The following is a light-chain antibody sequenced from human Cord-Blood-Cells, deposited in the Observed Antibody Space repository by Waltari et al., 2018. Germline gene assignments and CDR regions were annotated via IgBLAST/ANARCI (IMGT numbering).Light chain of an antibody. Sequence: QSALTQPASVSGSPGQSITISCTGTRSDVGSYNLVSWYQQHPGKAPKLMFYEGSKRPCGVSYRFLGPQAGNKGSLAMSWLQAEDEADYYCCSYAGSSTWVFGGGTKLTVL. CDR2: EGS. V-gene: IGLV2-23*01. CDR1: RSDVGSYNL. J-gene: IGLJ3*02. CDR3: CSYAGSSTWV.